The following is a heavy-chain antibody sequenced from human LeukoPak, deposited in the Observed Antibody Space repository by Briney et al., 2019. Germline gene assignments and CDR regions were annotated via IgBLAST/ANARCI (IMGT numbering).Heavy chain of an antibody. CDR1: GGSISSSNW. CDR2: IYHSGST. Sequence: PSETLSLTCAVSGGSISSSNWWSWVRQPPGKGLEWIGEIYHSGSTYYNPSLKSRVTISVDTSKNQFSLKLSSVTAADTAVYYCARVKRITIFGVGTNWFDPWGQGTLVTVSS. CDR3: ARVKRITIFGVGTNWFDP. J-gene: IGHJ5*02. V-gene: IGHV4-4*02. D-gene: IGHD3-3*01.